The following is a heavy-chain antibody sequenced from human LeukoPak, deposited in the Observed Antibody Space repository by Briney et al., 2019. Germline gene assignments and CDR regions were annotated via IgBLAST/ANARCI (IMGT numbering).Heavy chain of an antibody. CDR1: GFTFSSYW. D-gene: IGHD6-6*01. Sequence: GGSLRLSCAASGFTFSSYWMSWVRQAPGKGLEWVSAISGRGGSTYYADSVKGRFTISRDNSKNTLYLQMNSLRAEDTAVYYCAKDAAYSSSSKYFDYWGQGTLVTVSS. CDR3: AKDAAYSSSSKYFDY. CDR2: ISGRGGST. V-gene: IGHV3-23*01. J-gene: IGHJ4*02.